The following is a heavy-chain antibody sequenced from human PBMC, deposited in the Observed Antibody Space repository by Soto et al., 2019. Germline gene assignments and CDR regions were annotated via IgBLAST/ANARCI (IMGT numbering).Heavy chain of an antibody. CDR2: IAKDGSDI. J-gene: IGHJ4*01. V-gene: IGHV3-30*03. CDR3: ARAAAYDRSGYYYYFEY. D-gene: IGHD3-22*01. CDR1: GFTFSSYG. Sequence: TGGSLRLSCAASGFTFSSYGMYWVRQAPGKGLEWVAAIAKDGSDIHYIDSVRGRFTISRDNSENTLYLQMDSLRGDDSAVYYCARAAAYDRSGYYYYFEYWGHGTQVTVSS.